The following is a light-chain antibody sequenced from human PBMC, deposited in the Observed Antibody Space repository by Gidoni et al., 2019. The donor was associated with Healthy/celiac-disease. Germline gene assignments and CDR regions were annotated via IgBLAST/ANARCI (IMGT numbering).Light chain of an antibody. CDR1: QSVSSY. CDR3: QQRSNWPIT. Sequence: EIVSTQSPATLSLSPGERATLSCRASQSVSSYLAWYQQKPGKAPRLLIYDASNRATGIPARFSGSVSGTDFTLTISSLEPEDFAVYYCQQRSNWPITFGQGTRLEIK. CDR2: DAS. V-gene: IGKV3-11*01. J-gene: IGKJ5*01.